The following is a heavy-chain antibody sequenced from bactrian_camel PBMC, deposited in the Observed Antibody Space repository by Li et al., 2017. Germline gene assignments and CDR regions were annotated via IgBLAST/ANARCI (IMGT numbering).Heavy chain of an antibody. Sequence: VQLVESGGGSVQAGGSLNLSCAATGNTNSRYCMGWFRQVPGKKREGVARIATGSGNTYYADSVKGRFTISQDNAKNTVYLQMNSLKPEDTAMYYCAARGPYCGLLSHEYNYWGQGT. J-gene: IGHJ4*01. CDR2: IATGSGNT. CDR3: AARGPYCGLLSHEYNY. V-gene: IGHV3S1*01. CDR1: GNTNSRYC. D-gene: IGHD2*01.